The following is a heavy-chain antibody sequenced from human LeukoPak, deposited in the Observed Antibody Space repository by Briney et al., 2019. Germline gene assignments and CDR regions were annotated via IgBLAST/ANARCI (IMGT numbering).Heavy chain of an antibody. D-gene: IGHD1-26*01. Sequence: KPSDTLSLTCTVSDGSIRNYYWSWIRRPPGKGLEWIGYIYYSGSTTYNPYLKSRVTMSVGMSKNQFSLRLNSVTAADTAVYYCARGASTFDYWGQGTLVTVSS. J-gene: IGHJ4*02. CDR1: DGSIRNYY. CDR3: ARGASTFDY. V-gene: IGHV4-59*07. CDR2: IYYSGST.